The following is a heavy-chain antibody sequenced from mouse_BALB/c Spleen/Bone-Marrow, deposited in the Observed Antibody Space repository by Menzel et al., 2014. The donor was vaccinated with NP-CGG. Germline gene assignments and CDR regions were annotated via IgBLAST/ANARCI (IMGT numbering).Heavy chain of an antibody. CDR3: SRLGYYGGFAY. CDR2: INPDSNTI. Sequence: EVKLLESGGGLVRPGGSLKLSCAASGFDFSRYWMSWVRQAPGKGLEWIGEINPDSNTINYTPSLKDKFIISRDNAKNTLYLQMSKVRSEDTALYYCSRLGYYGGFAYWGQGTLVTVSA. D-gene: IGHD2-3*01. CDR1: GFDFSRYW. J-gene: IGHJ3*01. V-gene: IGHV4-1*02.